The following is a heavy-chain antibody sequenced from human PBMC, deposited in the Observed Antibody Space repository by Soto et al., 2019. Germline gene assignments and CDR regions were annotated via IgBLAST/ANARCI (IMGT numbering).Heavy chain of an antibody. CDR2: ISYDGSNK. CDR1: GFTFSSYG. V-gene: IGHV3-30*18. J-gene: IGHJ6*02. Sequence: PGGSLRLSCAASGFTFSSYGIHWVRQAPGKGLEWVAVISYDGSNKYYADSVKGRFTISRDNSKNTLYLQMNSLRAEDTAVYYCAKDGGDSSSWPYYYYYYGMDVWGQGTTVTVSS. CDR3: AKDGGDSSSWPYYYYYYGMDV. D-gene: IGHD6-6*01.